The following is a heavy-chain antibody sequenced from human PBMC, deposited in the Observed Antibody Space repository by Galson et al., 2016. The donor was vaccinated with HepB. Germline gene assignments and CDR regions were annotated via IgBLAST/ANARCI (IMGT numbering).Heavy chain of an antibody. D-gene: IGHD6-13*01. CDR2: IRWNSGTI. CDR3: AKAGTYSSSKGWFDP. V-gene: IGHV3-9*01. Sequence: SLRLSCAASGFTFDAYAMHWVRQAPGKGLEWVSGIRWNSGTIGYADSVKGRFTIPRDNAKNYLYLQMNSLRPEDTALYYCAKAGTYSSSKGWFDPWGQGTLVTVSS. J-gene: IGHJ5*02. CDR1: GFTFDAYA.